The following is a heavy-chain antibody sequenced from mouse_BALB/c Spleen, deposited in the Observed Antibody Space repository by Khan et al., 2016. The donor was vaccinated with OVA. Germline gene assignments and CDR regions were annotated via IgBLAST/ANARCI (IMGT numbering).Heavy chain of an antibody. CDR3: AREEALYYFAY. J-gene: IGHJ2*01. CDR2: IYPGTDNT. Sequence: QVRLQQSGAELVRPGASVKLSCKTSGYIFTRYWIHWVKQRSGQGLEWIARIYPGTDNTYYNEKLKGKATLTADKSSSTAYMQLSSLNSEDSAVYFCAREEALYYFAYWGQGTTLTVSS. CDR1: GYIFTRYW. V-gene: IGHV1S132*01. D-gene: IGHD3-2*02.